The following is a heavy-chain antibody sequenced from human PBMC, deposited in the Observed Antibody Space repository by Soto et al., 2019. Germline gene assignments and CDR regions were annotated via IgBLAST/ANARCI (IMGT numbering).Heavy chain of an antibody. CDR2: ISYDGSNK. V-gene: IGHV3-30-3*01. Sequence: QVQLVESGGGVVQPGRSLRLSCAASGFTFSSYAMHWVRQAPGKGLEWVAVISYDGSNKYYADSVTGRFTISRNNYKNPLYLQRNSLRAEDTAVYYCARGASSGWLFDYWCQGTLGTVAS. D-gene: IGHD6-19*01. J-gene: IGHJ4*02. CDR3: ARGASSGWLFDY. CDR1: GFTFSSYA.